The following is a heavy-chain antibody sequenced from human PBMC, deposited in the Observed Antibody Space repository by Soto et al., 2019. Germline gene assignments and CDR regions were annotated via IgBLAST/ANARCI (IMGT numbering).Heavy chain of an antibody. Sequence: QVQLVQSGPEVKKPGASVKVSCKTSGYTFINYDISWLRQAPGQGLEWMGWSSPYNGNTNYAHTFQGRVTMTADTSASSGYMELRSLRSDDTAVYFCARGRITDLGTFDYWGQGTLVTVSS. CDR1: GYTFINYD. CDR3: ARGRITDLGTFDY. D-gene: IGHD1-20*01. V-gene: IGHV1-18*01. CDR2: SSPYNGNT. J-gene: IGHJ4*02.